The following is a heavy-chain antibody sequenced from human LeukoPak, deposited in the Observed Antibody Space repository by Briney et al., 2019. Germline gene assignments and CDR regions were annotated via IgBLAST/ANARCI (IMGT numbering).Heavy chain of an antibody. J-gene: IGHJ4*02. CDR2: INSDGSST. CDR1: GFTFSTYW. Sequence: PGGSLRLSCAASGFTFSTYWMHWVRQAPGKGLGWVSRINSDGSSTNYADSVEGRFTISRDNAKNTLYLQMNSLRAEDTAVYYCARDPRPTDYWGQGTLVTVSS. V-gene: IGHV3-74*01. CDR3: ARDPRPTDY.